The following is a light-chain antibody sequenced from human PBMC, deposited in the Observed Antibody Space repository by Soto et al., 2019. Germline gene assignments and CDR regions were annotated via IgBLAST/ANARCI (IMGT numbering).Light chain of an antibody. J-gene: IGLJ1*01. V-gene: IGLV2-14*03. Sequence: QPALTQPASASGSPGRSITISSTGTSRDVGGYNYVSWYQHHPGKAPKLMIFDVSNRPSGVSNRFSASKSGNTASLTISGLQPEDEADYYCSTYTTSNTRQIVFGTGTKVTVL. CDR3: STYTTSNTRQIV. CDR2: DVS. CDR1: SRDVGGYNY.